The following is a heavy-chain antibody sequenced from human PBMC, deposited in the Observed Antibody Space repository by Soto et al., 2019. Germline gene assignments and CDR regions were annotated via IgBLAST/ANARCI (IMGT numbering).Heavy chain of an antibody. Sequence: SETLSLTCTVSGGSISSGGYYWSWIRQHPGKGLEWIGYIYYSGSTYYNPSLKSRVTISVDTSKNQFSLKLSSVTAADTAVYYCCYGSGSSIDYWGQGTLVTVSS. CDR2: IYYSGST. CDR1: GGSISSGGYY. V-gene: IGHV4-31*03. CDR3: CYGSGSSIDY. J-gene: IGHJ4*02. D-gene: IGHD3-10*01.